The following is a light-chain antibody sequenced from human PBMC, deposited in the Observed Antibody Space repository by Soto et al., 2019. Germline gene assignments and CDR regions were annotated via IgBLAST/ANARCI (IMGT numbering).Light chain of an antibody. Sequence: QSALTQPASVSGSPGQSITISCTGTSSDVGGYNYVSWYQQHPGKAPKLMIYDVSNRPSGVSNRFSGSKSGNTASLTISGLQXEDEADYYCSSYTSSRTRVFGTGTKLTVL. CDR1: SSDVGGYNY. V-gene: IGLV2-14*01. J-gene: IGLJ1*01. CDR2: DVS. CDR3: SSYTSSRTRV.